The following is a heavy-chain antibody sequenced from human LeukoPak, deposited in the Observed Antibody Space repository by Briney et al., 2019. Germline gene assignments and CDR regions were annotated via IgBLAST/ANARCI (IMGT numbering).Heavy chain of an antibody. CDR3: ATNAGAAAFDAFDI. D-gene: IGHD6-13*01. V-gene: IGHV4-59*01. CDR2: FYNGGST. CDR1: SGSISSYY. Sequence: SETLSLTCTVSSGSISSYYWSWIRQPPGKGRECIGHFYNGGSTDYNPSLKSRVSMSGDTSKNQFSLNLRSVTAADTAVYFCATNAGAAAFDAFDIWGQGTMVTVSS. J-gene: IGHJ3*02.